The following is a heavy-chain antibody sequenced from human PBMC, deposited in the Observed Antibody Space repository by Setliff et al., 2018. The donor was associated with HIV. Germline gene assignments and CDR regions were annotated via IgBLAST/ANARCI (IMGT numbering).Heavy chain of an antibody. Sequence: KSGPTLVNPTQTLTLTCSFSGFSLNTAGVGVAWIRQTPGKAVEWLALIYWDDDKRFSPSMSSRITITKDTSKNQVVLTIANMDPVETATYFCAHYYDSSGFYNSFDYWGQGALVTVSS. J-gene: IGHJ4*02. CDR1: GFSLNTAGVG. V-gene: IGHV2-5*02. CDR3: AHYYDSSGFYNSFDY. D-gene: IGHD3-22*01. CDR2: IYWDDDK.